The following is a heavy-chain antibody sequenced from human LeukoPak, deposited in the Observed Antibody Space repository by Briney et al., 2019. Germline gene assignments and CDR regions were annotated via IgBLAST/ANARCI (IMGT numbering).Heavy chain of an antibody. Sequence: PSETLSLTCAVSGVAFSNYYWSWVRQCPRQGLEWIGEINHSGYTNYNPSLKSRVTMSIDTSKNQFSLLLTSVTAADAGVYYCTRAVAGHPDWGQGTLVTVSS. CDR2: INHSGYT. CDR1: GVAFSNYY. J-gene: IGHJ4*02. V-gene: IGHV4-34*01. CDR3: TRAVAGHPD. D-gene: IGHD6-19*01.